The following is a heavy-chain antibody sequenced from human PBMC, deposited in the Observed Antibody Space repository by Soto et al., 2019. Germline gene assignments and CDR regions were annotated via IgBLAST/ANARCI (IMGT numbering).Heavy chain of an antibody. CDR3: ARTLMVRGVTNSWFDP. J-gene: IGHJ5*02. V-gene: IGHV2-70*11. Sequence: SGPTLVNPTQTLTLTCTFSGFSLSTSGMCVSWIRQPPGKALEWLARIDWDDDKYYSTSLKTRLTISKDTSKNQVVLTMTNMDPVDTATYYCARTLMVRGVTNSWFDPWGQGTLVTVSS. CDR1: GFSLSTSGMC. D-gene: IGHD3-10*01. CDR2: IDWDDDK.